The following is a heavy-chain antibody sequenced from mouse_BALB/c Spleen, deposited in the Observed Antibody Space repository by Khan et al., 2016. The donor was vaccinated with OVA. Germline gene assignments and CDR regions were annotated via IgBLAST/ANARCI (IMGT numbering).Heavy chain of an antibody. CDR2: IYPGSGNT. D-gene: IGHD2-1*01. Sequence: QVQLKESGPELVKPGASVKMSCKASGYTFTDYDIRWVKQRTGQGLEWIGEIYPGSGNTYYNEKFKGKATLTADKSSNTAYMQLSSLTSEDSAVYFCAKSFYGNSYAMDYWGQGTAVTVSS. CDR3: AKSFYGNSYAMDY. V-gene: IGHV1-77*01. CDR1: GYTFTDYD. J-gene: IGHJ4*01.